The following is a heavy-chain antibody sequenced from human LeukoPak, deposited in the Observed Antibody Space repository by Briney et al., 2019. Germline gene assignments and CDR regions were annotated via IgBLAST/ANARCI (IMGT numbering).Heavy chain of an antibody. CDR2: ISGGGGST. V-gene: IGHV3-23*01. CDR3: AKDGRMSSAERYYFDY. D-gene: IGHD3-22*01. J-gene: IGHJ4*02. CDR1: GFTFSSYA. Sequence: AGGSLRLSCAASGFTFSSYAMSWVRQAPGKGLEWVSAISGGGGSTYYADSVKGRFTISRDNSKNTLYLQMNSLRAEDTAVYYCAKDGRMSSAERYYFDYWGQGTLVTVSS.